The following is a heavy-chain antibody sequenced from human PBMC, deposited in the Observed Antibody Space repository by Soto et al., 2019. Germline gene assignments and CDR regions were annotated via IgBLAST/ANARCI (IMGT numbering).Heavy chain of an antibody. V-gene: IGHV3-23*01. Sequence: GGSLRLSCAASGFTFSSYAMSWVRQAPGKGLEWVSAISGSGGSTYYADSVKGRFTISRDNSKNTLYLQMNSLRAEDTAVYYCARDGLFGVVTADAFDIWGQGTMVTVSS. CDR1: GFTFSSYA. CDR3: ARDGLFGVVTADAFDI. J-gene: IGHJ3*02. CDR2: ISGSGGST. D-gene: IGHD2-21*02.